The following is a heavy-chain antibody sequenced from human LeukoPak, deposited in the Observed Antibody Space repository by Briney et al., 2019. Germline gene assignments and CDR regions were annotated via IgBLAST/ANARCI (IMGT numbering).Heavy chain of an antibody. Sequence: PSETLSLTCTVSGGLIRDSGYYWGWIRQPPGKGLEWIGTVFYSGRTYYNSSLQSRVTISVDTSKNQFSLRLSSVTPADTAIYYCARLSNDYGDYEGHYWGQGTLVTVSS. CDR3: ARLSNDYGDYEGHY. V-gene: IGHV4-39*01. CDR1: GGLIRDSGYY. J-gene: IGHJ4*02. CDR2: VFYSGRT. D-gene: IGHD4-17*01.